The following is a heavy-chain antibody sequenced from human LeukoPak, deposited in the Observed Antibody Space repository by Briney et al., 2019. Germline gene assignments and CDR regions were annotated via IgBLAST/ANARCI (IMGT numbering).Heavy chain of an antibody. CDR2: INLNSGGT. J-gene: IGHJ3*02. CDR3: ARGGADIVVVPAAMGHDAFDI. V-gene: IGHV1-2*02. Sequence: ASVKVSCKASGYTFTGYYMHWVRQAPGQGVEWMGWINLNSGGTNYAQKCQGRVTMTRDTSISTAYRELSRLRSDDTAVYYCARGGADIVVVPAAMGHDAFDIWGQGTMVTVSS. D-gene: IGHD2-2*01. CDR1: GYTFTGYY.